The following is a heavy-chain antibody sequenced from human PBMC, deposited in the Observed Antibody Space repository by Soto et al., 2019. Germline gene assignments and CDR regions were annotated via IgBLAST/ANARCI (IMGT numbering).Heavy chain of an antibody. D-gene: IGHD6-19*01. CDR1: GFTFGTYA. CDR2: SSGSGGCT. J-gene: IGHJ4*02. CDR3: ARGSDGSGWEPFYY. V-gene: IGHV3-23*01. Sequence: WGSLILSCTAPGFTFGTYAMNWVRHPRGPGLGWVTSSSGSGGCTYYADSLNWRFTISRSNSNNMLYLHMKSLRAEDSALYYCARGSDGSGWEPFYYWGQGTLVTVS.